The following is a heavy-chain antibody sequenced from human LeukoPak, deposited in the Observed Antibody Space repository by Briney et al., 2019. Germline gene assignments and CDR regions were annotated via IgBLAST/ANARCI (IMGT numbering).Heavy chain of an antibody. CDR3: ARGRWVRYFDWLVSHYFDY. CDR2: INHSGST. J-gene: IGHJ4*02. Sequence: SETLSLTCAVYGGSFSGYYWGWIRQPPGKGLEWIGEINHSGSTNYNPSLKSRVTISVDTSKNQFSLKLSSVTAADTAVYYCARGRWVRYFDWLVSHYFDYWGQGTLVTVSS. CDR1: GGSFSGYY. V-gene: IGHV4-34*01. D-gene: IGHD3-9*01.